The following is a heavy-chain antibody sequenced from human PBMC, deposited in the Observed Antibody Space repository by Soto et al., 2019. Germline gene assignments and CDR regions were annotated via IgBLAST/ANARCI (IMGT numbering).Heavy chain of an antibody. CDR3: AKDLLAECSGGSCYSLNYYYGMDV. J-gene: IGHJ6*02. CDR1: GFTFSSYG. V-gene: IGHV3-30*18. CDR2: ISYDGSNK. D-gene: IGHD2-15*01. Sequence: QVQLVESGGGVVQPGRYLRLSCAASGFTFSSYGMHWVRQAPGKGLEWVAVISYDGSNKYYADSVKGRFTISRDNSKNTLYLQMNSLRAEETAVYYCAKDLLAECSGGSCYSLNYYYGMDVWGQGTTVTVSS.